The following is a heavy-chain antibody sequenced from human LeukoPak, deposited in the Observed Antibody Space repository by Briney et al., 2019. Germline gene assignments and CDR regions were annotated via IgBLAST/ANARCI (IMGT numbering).Heavy chain of an antibody. CDR1: GFTFSNYW. V-gene: IGHV3-74*01. CDR3: ARPDYYNSRFDP. CDR2: INSAGSST. D-gene: IGHD3-22*01. J-gene: IGHJ5*02. Sequence: PGGSLRLSCAASGFTFSNYWMHWVRQAPGKGLVWVSRINSAGSSTNYADSVKGRFTISRDNAKNTLYLQMNSLRAEDTAVYYCARPDYYNSRFDPWGQGTLVTVSS.